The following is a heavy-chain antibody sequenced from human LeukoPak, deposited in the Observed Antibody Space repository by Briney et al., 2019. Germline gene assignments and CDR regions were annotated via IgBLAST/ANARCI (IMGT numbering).Heavy chain of an antibody. V-gene: IGHV3-33*01. Sequence: GRSLRLSCAESGFTFSSYDMHWVRQAPGKGLEWVAVISFDGSNKYCADSVKGRFTISRDDSKNTLYLQMNSLRAEDTAVYYCARDIESGYFDYWAREPWSPSPQ. CDR1: GFTFSSYD. CDR3: ARDIESGYFDY. J-gene: IGHJ4*02. CDR2: ISFDGSNK. D-gene: IGHD3-16*02.